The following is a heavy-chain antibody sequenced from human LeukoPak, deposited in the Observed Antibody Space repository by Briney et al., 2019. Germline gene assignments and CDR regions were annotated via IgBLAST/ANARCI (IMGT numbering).Heavy chain of an antibody. CDR1: VASISSNSYF. CDR2: VSDGGGT. V-gene: IGHV4-39*02. CDR3: ARNYYDGSGRFL. J-gene: IGHJ4*02. D-gene: IGHD3-22*01. Sequence: PSETLSLTCTVSVASISSNSYFWAWIRQPPVRGLEWIGSVSDGGGTHHKPSLESRLNMLLDTSKNHLSLNLNSVTAADAAVYYCARNYYDGSGRFLWGQGTLVTVSS.